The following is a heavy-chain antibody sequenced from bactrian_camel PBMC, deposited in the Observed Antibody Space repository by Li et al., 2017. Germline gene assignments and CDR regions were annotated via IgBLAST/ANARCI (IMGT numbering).Heavy chain of an antibody. CDR2: IHSSGITT. V-gene: IGHV3-2*01. CDR1: GFTFGSFYRTFSNYY. J-gene: IGHJ6*01. CDR3: ATLLGWYVAFDY. Sequence: HVQLVESGGGLVQPGGSLRISCAASGFTFGSFYRTFSNYYMTWVRQAPGKGLEWVSTIHSSGITTDYADSVKGRFSTSRDNAKNILYLQLNNLKIEDTALYYCATLLGWYVAFDYWGQGTQVTVS. D-gene: IGHD6*01.